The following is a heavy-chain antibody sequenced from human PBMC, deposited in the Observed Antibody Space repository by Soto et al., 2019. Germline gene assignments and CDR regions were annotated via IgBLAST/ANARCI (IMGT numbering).Heavy chain of an antibody. D-gene: IGHD3-22*01. CDR1: GYTFITYG. Sequence: ASVRVSCKASGYTFITYGVSWVRQAPGQGLDWLGWISTYNGNTRYAERLRGRVTMTTDTTTNTAYMELRNLRSDDTAVYYCARGPTDYYDNSANYFLDYWGQGTLVTVSS. CDR2: ISTYNGNT. V-gene: IGHV1-18*01. J-gene: IGHJ4*02. CDR3: ARGPTDYYDNSANYFLDY.